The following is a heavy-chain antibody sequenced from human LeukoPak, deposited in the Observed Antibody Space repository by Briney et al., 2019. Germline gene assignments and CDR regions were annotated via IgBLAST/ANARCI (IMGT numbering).Heavy chain of an antibody. CDR3: AKDRVVVILGY. CDR1: GFTFSSYG. J-gene: IGHJ4*02. V-gene: IGHV3-30*18. D-gene: IGHD3-22*01. CDR2: ISYDGSNK. Sequence: GGSLRLSCAASGFTFSSYGMPWVRQAPGKGLEWVAVISYDGSNKYYADSVKGRFTISRDNSKNTLYLQMNSLRAEDTAVYYCAKDRVVVILGYWGQGTLVTVSS.